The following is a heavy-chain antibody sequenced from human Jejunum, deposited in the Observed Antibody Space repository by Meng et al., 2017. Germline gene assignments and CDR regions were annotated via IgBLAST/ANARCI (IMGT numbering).Heavy chain of an antibody. J-gene: IGHJ4*02. V-gene: IGHV7-4-1*02. Sequence: QVSLVQAGSALKKPGASVKASCKASGYTFTNYAMNWVRQAPGQGLEWMGWINTNTGNPTYAQGFTGRFVFSLDTSVSTTYLQISSLEAEDTAVYYCVLGPTTAAFDYWGQGTLVTVSS. D-gene: IGHD1-26*01. CDR2: INTNTGNP. CDR3: VLGPTTAAFDY. CDR1: GYTFTNYA.